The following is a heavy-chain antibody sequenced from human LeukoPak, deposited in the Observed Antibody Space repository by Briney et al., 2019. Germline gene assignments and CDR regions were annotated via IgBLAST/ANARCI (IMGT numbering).Heavy chain of an antibody. V-gene: IGHV4-39*07. CDR2: INHSGST. CDR1: GGSISSTTYY. D-gene: IGHD1-7*01. Sequence: PSETLSLTCTVSGGSISSTTYYWAWIRQPPGKGLEWIGEINHSGSTNYNPSLKSRVTISVDTSKNQFSLKLSSVTAADTAVYYCARRRNYDYWGQGTLVTVSS. J-gene: IGHJ4*02. CDR3: ARRRNYDY.